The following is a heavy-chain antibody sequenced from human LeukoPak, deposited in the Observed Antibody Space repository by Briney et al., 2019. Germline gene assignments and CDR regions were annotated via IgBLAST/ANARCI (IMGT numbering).Heavy chain of an antibody. CDR3: ARDDFWSGYRAFDI. CDR1: GGSISSYY. CDR2: IYTSGST. Sequence: PSETLSLTCSVSGGSISSYYWSWTRQPAGKGLEWIGRIYTSGSTNYNPSLKSRVTMSVHTSKNQFSLKLSSVTAADTAVYYCARDDFWSGYRAFDIWGQGTMVTVSS. J-gene: IGHJ3*02. D-gene: IGHD3-3*01. V-gene: IGHV4-4*07.